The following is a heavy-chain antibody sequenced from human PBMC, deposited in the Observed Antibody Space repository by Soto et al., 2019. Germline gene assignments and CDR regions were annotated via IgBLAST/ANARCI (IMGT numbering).Heavy chain of an antibody. D-gene: IGHD4-17*01. J-gene: IGHJ4*02. CDR3: ARGCIAVTTHLCY. Sequence: ASVKVSCKASGYTFNTYGITWVRQAPGQGLEWMGWINPYNGNTKFAQKLQDRVTMTAATSTSTAYMELASLRSDDTAVYYCARGCIAVTTHLCYWGQGTLVTVSS. V-gene: IGHV1-18*01. CDR2: INPYNGNT. CDR1: GYTFNTYG.